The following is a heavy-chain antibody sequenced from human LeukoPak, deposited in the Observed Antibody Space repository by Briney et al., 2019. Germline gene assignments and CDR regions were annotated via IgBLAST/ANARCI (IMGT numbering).Heavy chain of an antibody. CDR3: AAGYDSSGYQFDY. CDR1: GGSISSYY. D-gene: IGHD3-22*01. V-gene: IGHV4-59*01. Sequence: SETLSLTCTVSGGSISSYYWSWIRQPPGKGLEWIGYIYYSGSTNYNPSLKSRVTISVDTSKNQFSLKLSSVTAAYTAVYYCAAGYDSSGYQFDYWGQGTLVTVSS. J-gene: IGHJ4*02. CDR2: IYYSGST.